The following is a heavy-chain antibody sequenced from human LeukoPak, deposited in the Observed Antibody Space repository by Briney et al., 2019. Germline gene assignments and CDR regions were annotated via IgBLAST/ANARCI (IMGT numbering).Heavy chain of an antibody. CDR1: GFIFTDYA. J-gene: IGHJ4*02. CDR2: INNGGGGT. V-gene: IGHV3-23*01. D-gene: IGHD3-10*01. Sequence: GGSLRLSCQASGFIFTDYAMSWVRQAPGKGLEWVSSINNGGGGTFFADSVKGRYTISRDDSRGMVYLQMNSLSAEDTAVYYCARSGLATCHYWGQGTLVTVSS. CDR3: ARSGLATCHY.